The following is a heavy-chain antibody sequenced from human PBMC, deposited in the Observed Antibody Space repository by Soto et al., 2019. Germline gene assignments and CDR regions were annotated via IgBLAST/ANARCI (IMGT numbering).Heavy chain of an antibody. CDR2: TYYRSKWYN. V-gene: IGHV6-1*01. CDR3: ARGYPIAAELDLSSFGP. J-gene: IGHJ5*02. D-gene: IGHD6-6*01. CDR1: GDSVSSNSAA. Sequence: SQTLSLTCAISGDSVSSNSAAWNWIRQSPSRGLEWLGRTYYRSKWYNDYAVSVKSRITINPDTSKNQFSLQLNSVTPEDTAVYYCARGYPIAAELDLSSFGPWGQGTLVTVSS.